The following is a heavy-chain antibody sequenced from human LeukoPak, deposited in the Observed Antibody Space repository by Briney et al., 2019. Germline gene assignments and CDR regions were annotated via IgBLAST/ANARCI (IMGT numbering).Heavy chain of an antibody. CDR3: AKDQYSSGWYFTYQFDY. Sequence: GGSLRLSCAASGFTFSSYAMSWVRQAPGKGLEWVSGITGSGGSTYYADSVKGRFTISRDNSKNTLYLQMNSLRAEDTAVYYCAKDQYSSGWYFTYQFDYWGQGTLVTVSS. CDR2: ITGSGGST. V-gene: IGHV3-23*01. D-gene: IGHD6-19*01. J-gene: IGHJ4*02. CDR1: GFTFSSYA.